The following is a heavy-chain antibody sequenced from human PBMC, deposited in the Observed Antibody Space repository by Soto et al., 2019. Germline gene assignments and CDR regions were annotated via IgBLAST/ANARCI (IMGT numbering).Heavy chain of an antibody. J-gene: IGHJ4*02. D-gene: IGHD5-12*01. V-gene: IGHV3-64D*06. CDR1: GFTFSSYA. Sequence: GGSLRLSCSASGFTFSSYAMHWVRQAPGKGLEYVSGVRGNGDPPFYADSVKGRFTISGDNSKNTLYLQMSSLSADNTTVYYCVKSRGGNNFDFVDWGQGALVTVSS. CDR3: VKSRGGNNFDFVD. CDR2: VRGNGDPP.